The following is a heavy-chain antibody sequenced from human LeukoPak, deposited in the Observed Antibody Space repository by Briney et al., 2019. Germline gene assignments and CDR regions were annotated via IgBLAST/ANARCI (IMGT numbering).Heavy chain of an antibody. CDR1: GGSFSGYY. Sequence: SETLSLTCAVYGGSFSGYYWSWIRQPPGKGLEWIGYIYYSGSTNYNPSLKSRVTISVDTSKNQFSLKLSSVTAADTAVYYCARTKLWFRFDYWGQGTLVTVSS. CDR3: ARTKLWFRFDY. V-gene: IGHV4-59*01. J-gene: IGHJ4*02. D-gene: IGHD5-18*01. CDR2: IYYSGST.